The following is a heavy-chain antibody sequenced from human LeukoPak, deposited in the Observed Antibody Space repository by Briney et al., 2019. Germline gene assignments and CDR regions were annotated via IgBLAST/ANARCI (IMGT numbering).Heavy chain of an antibody. J-gene: IGHJ4*02. CDR2: INHSGST. Sequence: SETLSLTCAVYGGSFSGYYWSWIRQPPGKGLEWIGEINHSGSTNYNPSLKSRVTISVDTSKNQFSLKLSSVTAADTAVYYCARRSDYDSSGYSYYFDYWGQGTLVTVSS. V-gene: IGHV4-34*01. CDR3: ARRSDYDSSGYSYYFDY. CDR1: GGSFSGYY. D-gene: IGHD3-22*01.